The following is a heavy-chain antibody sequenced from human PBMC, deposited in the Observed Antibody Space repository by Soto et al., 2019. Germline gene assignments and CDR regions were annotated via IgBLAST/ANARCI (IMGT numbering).Heavy chain of an antibody. CDR1: GGSFSGYY. J-gene: IGHJ6*02. D-gene: IGHD2-2*02. V-gene: IGHV4-34*01. CDR2: INHSGST. Sequence: SETLSLTCAVYGGSFSGYYWSWIRQPPGKGLEWIGEINHSGSTNYNPSLKSRVTISVDTSKNQFSLKLSSVTAADTAVYYCARGGIVVPAAIAARLYYYGMDVWGQGTTVT. CDR3: ARGGIVVPAAIAARLYYYGMDV.